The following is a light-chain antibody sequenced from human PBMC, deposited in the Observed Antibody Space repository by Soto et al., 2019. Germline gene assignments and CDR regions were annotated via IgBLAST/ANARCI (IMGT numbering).Light chain of an antibody. CDR3: QQYGSSPRT. J-gene: IGKJ5*01. Sequence: EIVLTQSPGTLSLSPGESATLFCRASQSVSSSFLAWYQQKAGQAPRLVIYGASSRATGIPDRFSGSGSGTDVNLTISRLEPEDFAVYYCQQYGSSPRTFGQGTRLEIK. V-gene: IGKV3-20*01. CDR2: GAS. CDR1: QSVSSSF.